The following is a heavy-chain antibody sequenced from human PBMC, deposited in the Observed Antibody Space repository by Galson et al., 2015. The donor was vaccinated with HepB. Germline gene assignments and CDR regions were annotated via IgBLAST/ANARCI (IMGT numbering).Heavy chain of an antibody. J-gene: IGHJ5*02. V-gene: IGHV4-34*01. D-gene: IGHD2-2*01. CDR3: ARGREYQLVSESTRKRSRGGGWFDP. CDR2: VNHSGST. CDR1: GGSFSGYS. Sequence: SETLSLTCAVYGGSFSGYSWSWIRQPPGKGLEWIGEVNHSGSTNYNPSLKSRVTISVDTSKNQFSLKLSSVTAADTAVYYCARGREYQLVSESTRKRSRGGGWFDPWGQGTLVTVSS.